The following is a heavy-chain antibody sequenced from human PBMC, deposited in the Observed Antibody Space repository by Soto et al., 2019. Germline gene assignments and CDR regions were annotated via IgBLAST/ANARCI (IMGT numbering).Heavy chain of an antibody. V-gene: IGHV3-48*03. CDR1: GFTFSSYE. CDR3: ARDRDELVGIFPYYYGMDV. CDR2: ISSSGRTT. D-gene: IGHD2-21*01. Sequence: EVQLVESGGGLVQPGGSLRLSCAASGFTFSSYEMNWVRQAPGKRLEWVSYISSSGRTTYYADSVKGRFTISRDNAKNSLSLQMNSLRADDTAVYYCARDRDELVGIFPYYYGMDVWGQGTTVTVSS. J-gene: IGHJ6*02.